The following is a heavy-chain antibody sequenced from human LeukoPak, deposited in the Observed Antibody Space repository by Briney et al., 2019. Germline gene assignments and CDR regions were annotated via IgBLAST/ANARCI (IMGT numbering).Heavy chain of an antibody. V-gene: IGHV4-38-2*01. CDR3: ARLPNWGRSRYFDL. CDR1: GYSISSGYY. J-gene: IGHJ2*01. D-gene: IGHD7-27*01. CDR2: IYHSGST. Sequence: TSETLSLTCAVSGYSISSGYYWGWIRQPPGKGLEWIGSIYHSGSTYYNPSLKSRVTISVDTSKNQFSLKLSSVTAADTAVYYCARLPNWGRSRYFDLWGRGTPVTVSS.